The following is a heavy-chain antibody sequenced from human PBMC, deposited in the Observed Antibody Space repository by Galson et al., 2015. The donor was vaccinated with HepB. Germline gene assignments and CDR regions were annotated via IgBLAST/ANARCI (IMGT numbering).Heavy chain of an antibody. CDR1: GFTFSSYA. V-gene: IGHV3-23*01. Sequence: LRLSCAASGFTFSSYAMSWVRQAPGKGLEWVSAISGSGGSTYYADSVKGRFTISRDNSKNTLYLQMNSLRSEDTAVYYCARVVNYYDSSGYSDWGQGTLVTVSS. CDR2: ISGSGGST. D-gene: IGHD3-22*01. CDR3: ARVVNYYDSSGYSD. J-gene: IGHJ4*02.